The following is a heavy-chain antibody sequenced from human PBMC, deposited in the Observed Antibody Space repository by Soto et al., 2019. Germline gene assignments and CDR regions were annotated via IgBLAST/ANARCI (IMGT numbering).Heavy chain of an antibody. CDR1: GFTYNIYA. CDR2: ISAGVIDT. V-gene: IGHV3-23*01. D-gene: IGHD6-13*01. CDR3: AKQFSSSTWYPFDH. J-gene: IGHJ4*02. Sequence: SGGSLRLSCAASGFTYNIYAMSWFRQAPGKGLEWVSGISAGVIDTYYADSVKGGFTVSRDDSKNTLYLQMNSLRADDTAVYYCAKQFSSSTWYPFDHWGRGTLVTVS.